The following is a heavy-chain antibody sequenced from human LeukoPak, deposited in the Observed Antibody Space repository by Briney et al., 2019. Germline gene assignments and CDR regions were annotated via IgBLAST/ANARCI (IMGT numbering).Heavy chain of an antibody. J-gene: IGHJ4*02. CDR2: IWYDGSNK. D-gene: IGHD2-2*01. CDR1: GFTFSSYG. CDR3: AKSARPVVPAAKYYFDY. Sequence: GGSLRLSCAASGFTFSSYGMHWVRQAPGKGLERVAVIWYDGSNKYYADSVRGRFSISRDNSKNTLYLQMNSLRAEDTAVYYCAKSARPVVPAAKYYFDYWGQGTLVTVSS. V-gene: IGHV3-33*06.